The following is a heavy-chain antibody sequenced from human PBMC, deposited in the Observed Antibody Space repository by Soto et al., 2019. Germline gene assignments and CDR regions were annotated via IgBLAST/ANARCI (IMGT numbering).Heavy chain of an antibody. D-gene: IGHD6-19*01. CDR2: IKSKTDGGTT. CDR1: GFTFSNAW. Sequence: GGSLRLSCAASGFTFSNAWMSWVRQAPGKGLEWLGRIKSKTDGGTTDYAAPVKGRFTISRDDSKNTLYLQMNSLKTEDTAVYYCAHSSGWYFDYWGQGTLVTVSS. J-gene: IGHJ4*02. V-gene: IGHV3-15*01. CDR3: AHSSGWYFDY.